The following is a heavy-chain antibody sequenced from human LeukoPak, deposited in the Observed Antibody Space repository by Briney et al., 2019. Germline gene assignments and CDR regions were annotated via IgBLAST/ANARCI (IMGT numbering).Heavy chain of an antibody. V-gene: IGHV4-59*01. CDR1: GGSISSYY. CDR3: ARDRGSSYYYYMDV. J-gene: IGHJ6*03. D-gene: IGHD2-15*01. CDR2: IYYSGST. Sequence: PSETLSLTCTVSGGSISSYYWSWIRQPPGKGLEWIGYIYYSGSTNYNPSLKSRVTISVDTSKNQFSLKLSSVTAADTAVYYCARDRGSSYYYYMDVWGKGTTVTVSS.